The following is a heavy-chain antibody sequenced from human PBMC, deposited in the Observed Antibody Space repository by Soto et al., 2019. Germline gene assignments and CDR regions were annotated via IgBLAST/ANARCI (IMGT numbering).Heavy chain of an antibody. CDR3: ARERAVGIAVALNWFDP. J-gene: IGHJ5*02. CDR2: ISSSSSTI. V-gene: IGHV3-48*02. Sequence: EVQLVESGGGLVQPGGSLRLSCAASGFTFSSYSMNWVRQAPGKGLEWVSYISSSSSTIYYADSVKGRFTISRDNAKNSLSLQMNSLRDEDTAVYYCARERAVGIAVALNWFDPWGQGTLVTVSS. D-gene: IGHD6-19*01. CDR1: GFTFSSYS.